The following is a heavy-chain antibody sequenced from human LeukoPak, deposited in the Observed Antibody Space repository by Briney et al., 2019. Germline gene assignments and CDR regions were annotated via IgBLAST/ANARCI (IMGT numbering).Heavy chain of an antibody. J-gene: IGHJ4*02. Sequence: SLRLSCAASGFTFSSYAMHWVRQAPGKGLEWVAVISYDGSNKYYADSVKGRFTISRDNSKNTLYLQMNSLRAEDTAVFYCAREAGRSSGWYGYWGQGTLVTVSS. V-gene: IGHV3-30-3*01. D-gene: IGHD6-19*01. CDR2: ISYDGSNK. CDR3: AREAGRSSGWYGY. CDR1: GFTFSSYA.